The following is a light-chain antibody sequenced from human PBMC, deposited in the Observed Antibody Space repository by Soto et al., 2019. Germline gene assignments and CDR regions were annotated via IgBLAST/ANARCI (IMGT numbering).Light chain of an antibody. V-gene: IGKV1-27*01. Sequence: DIQMTQSPSSLSASVGDRVTITCRASQGISHYLAWYQQKPGKVPKLLIHAASTLQSGVPSRFSGSGSGTDFTLTISSLRPEDVATYYCQKYNRAPFTFGPGTKVVIK. CDR1: QGISHY. CDR3: QKYNRAPFT. CDR2: AAS. J-gene: IGKJ3*01.